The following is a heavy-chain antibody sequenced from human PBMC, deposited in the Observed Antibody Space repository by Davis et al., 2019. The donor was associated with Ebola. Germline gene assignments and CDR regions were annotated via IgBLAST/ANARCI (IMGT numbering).Heavy chain of an antibody. CDR2: NSAYNGNT. V-gene: IGHV1-18*01. CDR1: GYTFTSYG. Sequence: ASVKVSCKASGYTFTSYGISWARQASGQGLEWMGWNSAYNGNTNYAQKLQGSVTMHTDTSTSTAYMELRSLRSDDTAVYYCARPSGYYGWFDPWGQGTLVTVSS. CDR3: ARPSGYYGWFDP. J-gene: IGHJ5*02. D-gene: IGHD2/OR15-2a*01.